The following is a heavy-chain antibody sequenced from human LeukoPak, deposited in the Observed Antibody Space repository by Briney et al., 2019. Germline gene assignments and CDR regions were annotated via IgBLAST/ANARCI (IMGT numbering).Heavy chain of an antibody. CDR3: ARLGYNPGPYDY. CDR2: IYPGDSDT. J-gene: IGHJ4*02. CDR1: GYTFTSYW. V-gene: IGHV5-51*01. Sequence: KVSCKASGYTFTSYWIGWVRQMPGKGLEWMGIIYPGDSDTRYSPSFQGQVTISADKSISTAYLQWSSLKASDTAMYYCARLGYNPGPYDYWGQGTLVTVSS. D-gene: IGHD5-24*01.